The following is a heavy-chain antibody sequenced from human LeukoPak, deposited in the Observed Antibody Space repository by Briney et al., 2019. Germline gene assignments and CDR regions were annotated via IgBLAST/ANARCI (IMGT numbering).Heavy chain of an antibody. D-gene: IGHD4-17*01. V-gene: IGHV3-21*01. J-gene: IGHJ4*02. CDR1: GFTFSSYR. CDR2: ITSSSSYI. CDR3: ARDQGSTTVTPKPNFDY. Sequence: PGGSLRLSCAASGFTFSSYRMNWVRQAPGKGLEWVSSITSSSSYIYYADSVKGRFTISRDNAKNSLYLQMNSLRAEDTAVYYCARDQGSTTVTPKPNFDYWGQGTLVTVSS.